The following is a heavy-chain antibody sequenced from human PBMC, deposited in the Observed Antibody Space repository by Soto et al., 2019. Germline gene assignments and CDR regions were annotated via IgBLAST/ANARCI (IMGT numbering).Heavy chain of an antibody. Sequence: QVQLVESGGGVVQPGRSLRLSCAASGFTFSSYGMHWVHQAPGKGLEWVAVISYDGSNKYYADSVKGRFTISRDNSKNTLYLQMNSLRADDTAVYYCAKAIWFGELLDAFDIWGQGTMVTVSS. V-gene: IGHV3-30*18. D-gene: IGHD3-10*01. CDR2: ISYDGSNK. CDR1: GFTFSSYG. J-gene: IGHJ3*02. CDR3: AKAIWFGELLDAFDI.